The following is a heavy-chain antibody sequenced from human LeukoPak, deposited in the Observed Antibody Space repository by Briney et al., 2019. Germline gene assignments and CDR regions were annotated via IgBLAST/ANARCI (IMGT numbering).Heavy chain of an antibody. D-gene: IGHD6-19*01. CDR2: IYYSGST. J-gene: IGHJ4*01. V-gene: IGHV4-4*02. CDR1: GVSISTSEW. CDR3: ARGINGAKWLVPYYFDY. Sequence: SGTLSLTCAVSGVSISTSEWWIWVRQPPGQGLEWIGSIYYSGSTYYNPSLKSRVTISVDTSKSLFSLKLSSVTAADTAVYYCARGINGAKWLVPYYFDYWGHGTLVTVSS.